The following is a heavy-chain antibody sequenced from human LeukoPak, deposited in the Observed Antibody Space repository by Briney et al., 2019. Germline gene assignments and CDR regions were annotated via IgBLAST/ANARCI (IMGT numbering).Heavy chain of an antibody. D-gene: IGHD2-15*01. J-gene: IGHJ4*02. V-gene: IGHV5-51*01. CDR1: GYSFTSYW. CDR2: IYPGDSDT. Sequence: GESLQISCKGSGYSFTSYWIGWVRQLPGKGLEWMGIIYPGDSDTRYSPSFQGQVTISADKSISTAYLQWSSLKASDTAMYYCARVSCSGGSCFYTGFDYWGQGTLVTVSS. CDR3: ARVSCSGGSCFYTGFDY.